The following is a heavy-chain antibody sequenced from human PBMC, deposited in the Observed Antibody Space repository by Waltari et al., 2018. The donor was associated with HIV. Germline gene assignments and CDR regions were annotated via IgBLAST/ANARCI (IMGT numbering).Heavy chain of an antibody. CDR3: ARAPIVVVVAAASHFDY. V-gene: IGHV1-69*01. D-gene: IGHD2-15*01. CDR1: GGTFSSYA. J-gene: IGHJ4*02. CDR2: IIPIFGTA. Sequence: QVQLVQSGAEVKKPGSSVKVSCKASGGTFSSYAISWVRQAPGQGLEWMGEIIPIFGTANSAQKFQGRVTITADESTSTAYMELSSLRSEDTAVYYCARAPIVVVVAAASHFDYWGQGTLVTVSS.